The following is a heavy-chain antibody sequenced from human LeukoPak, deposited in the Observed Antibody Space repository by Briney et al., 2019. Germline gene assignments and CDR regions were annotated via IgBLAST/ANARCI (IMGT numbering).Heavy chain of an antibody. Sequence: GASVKVSCKASGYTFTSYGISWVRQAPGQGLEWMGWISAYNGNTNYAQKLQGRVPMTTDTSTSTAYMELRSLRSDDTAVYYCARDGDGSSWYYYYCGMDVWGQGTTVTVSS. CDR2: ISAYNGNT. D-gene: IGHD6-13*01. CDR1: GYTFTSYG. J-gene: IGHJ6*02. V-gene: IGHV1-18*01. CDR3: ARDGDGSSWYYYYCGMDV.